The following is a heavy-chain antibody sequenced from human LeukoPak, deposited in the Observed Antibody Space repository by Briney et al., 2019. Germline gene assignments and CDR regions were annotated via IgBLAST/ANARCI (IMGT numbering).Heavy chain of an antibody. CDR1: GYTYTNYG. CDR3: ARDLLGYCSSTSSYAVY. Sequence: ASAHVTCKASGYTYTNYGINGLRQAPGQGLEWMGWISAYNGKTNFAQKLQGRVTMTTDTSTSTAYMELRSLRSDDSAVYYCARDLLGYCSSTSSYAVYWGQGTLVTVSS. D-gene: IGHD2-2*01. V-gene: IGHV1-18*01. CDR2: ISAYNGKT. J-gene: IGHJ4*02.